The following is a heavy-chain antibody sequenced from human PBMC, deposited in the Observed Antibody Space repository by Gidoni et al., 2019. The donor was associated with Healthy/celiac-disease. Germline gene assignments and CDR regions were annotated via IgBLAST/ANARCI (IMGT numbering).Heavy chain of an antibody. Sequence: QVQLVQSGAEVKKPGASVKVSCKASGYTFTSYDINWVRQATGQGLEWMGWMNPNSGNTGYAQKFQGRVTMTRNTSISTAYMELSSLRSEDTAVYYCARVGASYNQYSSSWYGDWFDPWGQGTLVTVSS. CDR3: ARVGASYNQYSSSWYGDWFDP. J-gene: IGHJ5*02. V-gene: IGHV1-8*01. CDR1: GYTFTSYD. CDR2: MNPNSGNT. D-gene: IGHD6-13*01.